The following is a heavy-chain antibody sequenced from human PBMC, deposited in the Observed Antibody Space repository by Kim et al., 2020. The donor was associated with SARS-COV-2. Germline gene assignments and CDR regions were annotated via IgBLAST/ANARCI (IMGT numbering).Heavy chain of an antibody. CDR2: INHSGST. Sequence: SETLSLTCAVYGGSFSGYYWSWIRQPPGKGLEWIGEINHSGSTNYNPSLKSRVTISVDTSKNQFSLKLSSVTAADTAVYYCARGSLLLWFGELYNWFDPWGQGTLVTVSS. J-gene: IGHJ5*02. CDR3: ARGSLLLWFGELYNWFDP. D-gene: IGHD3-10*01. CDR1: GGSFSGYY. V-gene: IGHV4-34*01.